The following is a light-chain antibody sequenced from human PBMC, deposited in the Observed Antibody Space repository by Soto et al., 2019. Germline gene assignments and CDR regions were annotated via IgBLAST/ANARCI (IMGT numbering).Light chain of an antibody. Sequence: EVVLTQSPATLSLSPGEQATLSCRASENVRTFVDWYQQKPGQAPRLLIHGASTRATGIPARFSGSGSGTDFTLAISSLQSEDFAVYYCQEYKNWPSITFGQGTRLEIK. CDR1: ENVRTF. V-gene: IGKV3-15*01. CDR3: QEYKNWPSIT. J-gene: IGKJ5*01. CDR2: GAS.